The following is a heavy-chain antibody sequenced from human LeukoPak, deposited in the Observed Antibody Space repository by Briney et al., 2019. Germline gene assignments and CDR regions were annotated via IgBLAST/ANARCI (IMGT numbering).Heavy chain of an antibody. J-gene: IGHJ4*02. Sequence: PGGSLRLSCAASGFTFNTFSMTWVRQAPGKGLEWVSSITSSSSYIYYADSVKGRFTISRDNSKNTLSLQMNSLRVEDTAIYYCTRSGYRHPYHFDSWGQGTLVTVSS. CDR1: GFTFNTFS. V-gene: IGHV3-21*04. CDR2: ITSSSSYI. CDR3: TRSGYRHPYHFDS. D-gene: IGHD3-22*01.